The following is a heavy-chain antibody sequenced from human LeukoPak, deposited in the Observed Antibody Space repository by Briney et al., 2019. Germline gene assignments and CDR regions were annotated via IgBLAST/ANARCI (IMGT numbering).Heavy chain of an antibody. D-gene: IGHD3-10*01. CDR1: GYSISNGHY. J-gene: IGHJ4*02. Sequence: SETLSLTCIVSGYSISNGHYWGWIRQPPGKGLEWIGRIYHSGSTYYNPSLKSRVVISVDTSKNQFSLKLNSVTAADTAVYYCARSLEDYGSGFDYWGQGTLVTVSS. CDR3: ARSLEDYGSGFDY. CDR2: IYHSGST. V-gene: IGHV4-38-2*02.